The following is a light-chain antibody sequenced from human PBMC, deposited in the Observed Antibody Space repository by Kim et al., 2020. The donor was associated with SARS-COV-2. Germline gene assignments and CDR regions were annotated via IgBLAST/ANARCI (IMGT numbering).Light chain of an antibody. CDR1: QDIRND. V-gene: IGKV1-17*01. CDR2: GAS. J-gene: IGKJ5*01. Sequence: ASEEDRVTITCRASQDIRNDLGWYQQSPGRAPKRLIYGASSLQSGVPSRFSGSESGTEFTLAISSLQPEDFAAYFCLQNNSYPIPFGQGTRLEIK. CDR3: LQNNSYPIP.